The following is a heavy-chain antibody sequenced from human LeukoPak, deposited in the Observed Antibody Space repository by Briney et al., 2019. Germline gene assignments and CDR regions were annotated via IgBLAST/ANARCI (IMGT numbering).Heavy chain of an antibody. CDR1: GFTFSSYW. V-gene: IGHV3-7*01. CDR2: IKQDGSEK. CDR3: ASMGIQLWSLGADFDY. Sequence: GGSXXLFCAASGFTFSSYWMSWVRQAPGKGLEWVANIKQDGSEKYYVDSVKGRFTISRDNAKNSLYLQMYSLRAEDTAVYYCASMGIQLWSLGADFDYWGQGTLVTVSS. J-gene: IGHJ4*02. D-gene: IGHD5-18*01.